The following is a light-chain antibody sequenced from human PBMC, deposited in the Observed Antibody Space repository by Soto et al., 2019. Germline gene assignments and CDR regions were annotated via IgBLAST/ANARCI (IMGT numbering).Light chain of an antibody. V-gene: IGLV2-8*01. Sequence: QSALTQPPSASGSPGQSVTISCTGTNSDVGGYNYVSWYQQYPGKAPKLINYEVNERPSGVPDRFSGSKSGNTASLTVSGLQTADEADYYCSSYAGSNWYVFGTGTKLTVL. CDR1: NSDVGGYNY. J-gene: IGLJ1*01. CDR2: EVN. CDR3: SSYAGSNWYV.